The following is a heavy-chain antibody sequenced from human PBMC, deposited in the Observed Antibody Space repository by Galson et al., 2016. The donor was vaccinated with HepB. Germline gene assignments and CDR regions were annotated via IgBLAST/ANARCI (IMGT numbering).Heavy chain of an antibody. CDR3: ARDVVVPAAKNYYYGMDV. V-gene: IGHV1-18*01. J-gene: IGHJ6*02. CDR1: GYTFANYG. CDR2: ISPYGHT. Sequence: SVKVSCKASGYTFANYGVSWVRLAPGQGLEWMGWISPYGHTQYAQKFQGRVTMTTDTSTSTAYMVLRSLISDDTAVYYCARDVVVPAAKNYYYGMDVWGQGTTVTVSS. D-gene: IGHD2-2*01.